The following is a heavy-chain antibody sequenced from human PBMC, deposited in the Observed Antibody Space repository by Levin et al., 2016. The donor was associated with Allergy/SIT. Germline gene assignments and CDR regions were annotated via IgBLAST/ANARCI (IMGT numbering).Heavy chain of an antibody. CDR3: AKDLVHGSYYYYMDV. CDR1: GFTFSSYG. CDR2: ISYDGSNK. Sequence: GESLKISCAASGFTFSSYGMHWVRQAPGKGLEWVAVISYDGSNKYYADSVKGRFTISRDNSKNTLYLQMNSLRAEDTAVYYCAKDLVHGSYYYYMDVWGKGTTVTVSS. D-gene: IGHD3-16*02. J-gene: IGHJ6*03. V-gene: IGHV3-30*18.